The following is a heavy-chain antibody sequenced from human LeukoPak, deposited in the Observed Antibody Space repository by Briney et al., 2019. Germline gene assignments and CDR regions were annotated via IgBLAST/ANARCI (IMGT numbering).Heavy chain of an antibody. CDR3: AALGYCSGGSCYASFDY. J-gene: IGHJ4*02. Sequence: GGSLRLSCAASGFTFSSYWMSWVRQAPGKGLEWVANIKQDGSEKNYVDSVKGRFTISRDNAKNSLYLQMNSLRAEDTAVYYCAALGYCSGGSCYASFDYWGQGTLVTVSS. CDR1: GFTFSSYW. V-gene: IGHV3-7*01. CDR2: IKQDGSEK. D-gene: IGHD2-15*01.